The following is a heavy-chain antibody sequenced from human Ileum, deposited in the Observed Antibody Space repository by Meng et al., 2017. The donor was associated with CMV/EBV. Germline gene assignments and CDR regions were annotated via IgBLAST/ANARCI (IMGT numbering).Heavy chain of an antibody. CDR2: ISTSGSD. CDR1: GDFANNFY. Sequence: QVQLQDSGPGLVKPSEPLSLTCTVSGDFANNFYWSWIRQPAVKGLQWIGRISTSGSDHYNPSLKSRVTMSVDTSKKQFSLKLSSVTAADTAVYYCARSGLRGIYVDYWGQGTLVTASS. CDR3: ARSGLRGIYVDY. V-gene: IGHV4-4*07. J-gene: IGHJ4*02. D-gene: IGHD4-17*01.